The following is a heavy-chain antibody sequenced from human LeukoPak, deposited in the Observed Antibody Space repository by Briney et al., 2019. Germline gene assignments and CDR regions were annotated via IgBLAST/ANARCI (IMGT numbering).Heavy chain of an antibody. D-gene: IGHD1-1*01. V-gene: IGHV3-30*03. Sequence: PGGSLRLSCAASGFTFSSYGMHWVRQAPGKGLEWVAVISYDGSNKYYADSVKGRFTISRDNSKNTLYLQMNSLRAEDTAVYYCATHPRLERHPLLDHWGQGTLVTVSS. CDR2: ISYDGSNK. CDR1: GFTFSSYG. CDR3: ATHPRLERHPLLDH. J-gene: IGHJ4*02.